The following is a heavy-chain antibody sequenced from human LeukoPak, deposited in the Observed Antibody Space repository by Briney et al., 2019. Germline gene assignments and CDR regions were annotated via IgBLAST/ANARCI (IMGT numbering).Heavy chain of an antibody. Sequence: GGSLRLSCAASGFTFSSFSMNWVRQAPGKGLEWVSYISSSGSTIYYADSVKGRFTISRDNAKNSLYLQMDSLRAEDTAVYYCAELGITMIGGVWGKGTTVTISS. CDR1: GFTFSSFS. V-gene: IGHV3-48*04. D-gene: IGHD3-10*02. CDR3: AELGITMIGGV. J-gene: IGHJ6*04. CDR2: ISSSGSTI.